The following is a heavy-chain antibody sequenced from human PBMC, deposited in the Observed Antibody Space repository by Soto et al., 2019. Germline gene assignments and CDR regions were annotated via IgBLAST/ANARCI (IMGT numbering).Heavy chain of an antibody. J-gene: IGHJ1*01. CDR3: ARATDGGNSLEY. CDR2: IWYDGSNT. CDR1: GFSFSSYG. V-gene: IGHV3-33*01. Sequence: QVQLVESGGGVVQPGRSLRLSCAASGFSFSSYGIHWVRQAPGKGLEWVAVIWYDGSNTYDADSVKGRFTIPRDNINSTLYLQLNSLRAEDPAVYYCARATDGGNSLEYWGRGTLVAVSS. D-gene: IGHD4-17*01.